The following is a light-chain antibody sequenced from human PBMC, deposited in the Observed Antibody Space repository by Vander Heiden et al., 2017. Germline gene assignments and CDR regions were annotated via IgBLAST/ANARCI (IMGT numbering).Light chain of an antibody. J-gene: IGLJ2*01. CDR2: FNI. CDR1: TSTSVSGYD. CDR3: QSYDSSLGGHVV. V-gene: IGLV1-40*01. Sequence: QSVLTQPHSVSGAPGQRVTISCTWSTSTSVSGYDVYLSQQLPGTAPNLLIYFNINRPPGVPARFSGSKSGTSASLAITGLQAEEEADYYCQSYDSSLGGHVVFGGGTKLTVL.